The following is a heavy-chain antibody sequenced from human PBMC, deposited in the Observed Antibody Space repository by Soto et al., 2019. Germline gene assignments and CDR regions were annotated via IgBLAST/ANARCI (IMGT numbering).Heavy chain of an antibody. Sequence: SETLSLTCTVSGGSISSSSYYWGWIRQPPGKGLEWIGSIYYSGSTYYNPSLKSRVTISVDTSKNQFSLKLSSVTAADTAVYYCARQLGGYTVTRFMDYYYYMDVWGKGTTVTVSS. J-gene: IGHJ6*03. V-gene: IGHV4-39*01. D-gene: IGHD4-17*01. CDR3: ARQLGGYTVTRFMDYYYYMDV. CDR1: GGSISSSSYY. CDR2: IYYSGST.